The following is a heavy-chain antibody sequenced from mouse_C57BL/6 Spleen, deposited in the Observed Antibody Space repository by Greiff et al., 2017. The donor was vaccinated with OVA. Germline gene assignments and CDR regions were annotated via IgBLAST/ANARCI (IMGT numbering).Heavy chain of an antibody. Sequence: EVQLQQSGPELVKPGASVKISCKASGYTFTDYYMNWVKQSHGKSLEWIGDINPNNGGTSYNQKFKGKATLTVDKSSSTAYMELRSLTSEDSAVYYCARRGRLPYYFDYWGQGTTLTVSS. D-gene: IGHD2-2*01. V-gene: IGHV1-26*01. CDR2: INPNNGGT. CDR1: GYTFTDYY. J-gene: IGHJ2*01. CDR3: ARRGRLPYYFDY.